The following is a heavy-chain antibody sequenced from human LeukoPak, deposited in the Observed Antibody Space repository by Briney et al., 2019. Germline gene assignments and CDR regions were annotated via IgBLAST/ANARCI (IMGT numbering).Heavy chain of an antibody. CDR2: ISGSGGST. J-gene: IGHJ4*02. V-gene: IGHV3-23*01. D-gene: IGHD3-22*01. CDR3: ARQGPNYYESSEHYFEY. CDR1: GFTFSSYA. Sequence: GGSLRLSCAASGFTFSSYAMSWVRQAPGKGLEWVSAISGSGGSTYYADSVKGRFTISRDNSKNTLYLQMNSLRAEDTAVYYCARQGPNYYESSEHYFEYWGQGTLVTVSS.